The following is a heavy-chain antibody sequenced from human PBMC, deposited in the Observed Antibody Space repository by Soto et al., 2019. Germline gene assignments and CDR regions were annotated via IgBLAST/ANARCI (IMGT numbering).Heavy chain of an antibody. Sequence: ASVKVSCKVSGYTLTELSMHWVRQAPGKGLEWMGGFDPEDGETIYAQKFQGRVTMTEDTSTDTAYMELSSLRSEDTAVYYCATALSSGWPFDYWGQGTLVTVSS. CDR1: GYTLTELS. CDR2: FDPEDGET. J-gene: IGHJ4*02. V-gene: IGHV1-24*01. D-gene: IGHD6-19*01. CDR3: ATALSSGWPFDY.